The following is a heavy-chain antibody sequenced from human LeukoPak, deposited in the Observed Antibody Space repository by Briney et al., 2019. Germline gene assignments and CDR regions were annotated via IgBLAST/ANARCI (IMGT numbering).Heavy chain of an antibody. CDR3: AKDVWQLDDAFDI. J-gene: IGHJ3*02. D-gene: IGHD6-6*01. CDR2: ISGSGGST. V-gene: IGHV3-23*01. Sequence: GGSLRLSCAASAFTFSSYAMSWVRQAPGKGLEWVSAISGSGGSTYYADSVKGRFTISRDNSKNTLYLQMNSLRAEDTAVYYCAKDVWQLDDAFDIWGQGTMVTVSS. CDR1: AFTFSSYA.